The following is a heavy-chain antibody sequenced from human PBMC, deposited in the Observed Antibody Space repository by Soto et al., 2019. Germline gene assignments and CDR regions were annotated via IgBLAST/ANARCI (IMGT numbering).Heavy chain of an antibody. D-gene: IGHD3-16*01. V-gene: IGHV3-21*01. CDR3: ARAERYDYIWGSLGVG. Sequence: EVQLVESGGGLVKPGGSLRLSCAASGFTFSSYSMNWVRQAPGKGLGWVSSISSSSSYIYYADSVKGRFTISRDNAKNSLYLQMNSLRAEDTAVYYCARAERYDYIWGSLGVGWGQGTLVTVSS. CDR2: ISSSSSYI. J-gene: IGHJ4*02. CDR1: GFTFSSYS.